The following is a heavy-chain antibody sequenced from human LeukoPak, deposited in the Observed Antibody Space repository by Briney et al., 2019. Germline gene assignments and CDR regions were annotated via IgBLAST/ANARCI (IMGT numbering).Heavy chain of an antibody. Sequence: GGSLILSCAASGFTFSSYSMNWVRQAPGKGLEWVSSISSSSSYIYYADSVKGRFTISRDNAKNSLYLQMNSLRAEDTAVYYCAKSNSGTYYYGMDVWGQGATVTVSS. V-gene: IGHV3-21*01. CDR3: AKSNSGTYYYGMDV. J-gene: IGHJ6*02. D-gene: IGHD2/OR15-2a*01. CDR1: GFTFSSYS. CDR2: ISSSSSYI.